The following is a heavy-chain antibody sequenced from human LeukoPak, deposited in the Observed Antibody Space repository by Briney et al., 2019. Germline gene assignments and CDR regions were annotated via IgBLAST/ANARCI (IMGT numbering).Heavy chain of an antibody. CDR1: GSSFTSRG. Sequence: ASVTVSCTGSGSSFTSRGISWVRHAPGQGLGWMGGFSTYNGNTNYAQNHQGRRSMTTETSTSTTYMHLMNLRSDDATDHYCSRGLRDSGGWSASGMDVWGERTTVTISS. CDR2: FSTYNGNT. V-gene: IGHV1-18*01. J-gene: IGHJ6*01. CDR3: SRGLRDSGGWSASGMDV. D-gene: IGHD6-19*01.